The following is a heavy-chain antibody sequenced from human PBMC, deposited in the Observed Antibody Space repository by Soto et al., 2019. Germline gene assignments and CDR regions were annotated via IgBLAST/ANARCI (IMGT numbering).Heavy chain of an antibody. CDR2: IYHDGTR. CDR3: ARTQFLFFGMDV. V-gene: IGHV4-4*02. Sequence: PSETLSLTCTVSGASISSPNWWTWVRQAPGRGLEWVGEIYHDGTRNYNLSLQSRVTISLDKSNNQFSLNLRSVTAADTAVYYCARTQFLFFGMDVRGRGTTVTVSS. D-gene: IGHD2-21*01. CDR1: GASISSPNW. J-gene: IGHJ6*02.